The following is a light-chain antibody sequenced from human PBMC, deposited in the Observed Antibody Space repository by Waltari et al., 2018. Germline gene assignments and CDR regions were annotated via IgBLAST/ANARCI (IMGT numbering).Light chain of an antibody. Sequence: DIQMTQSPSSVSASLGDRVTITCRASQDIKTWLAWYQHKPGKAPKLLVSAASSLQSGVPSRFSGSGAGTDFTLTISNLQPEDFATYYCKQADSFPPLTFGGGTKVEIK. V-gene: IGKV1-12*01. CDR3: KQADSFPPLT. CDR2: AAS. J-gene: IGKJ4*01. CDR1: QDIKTW.